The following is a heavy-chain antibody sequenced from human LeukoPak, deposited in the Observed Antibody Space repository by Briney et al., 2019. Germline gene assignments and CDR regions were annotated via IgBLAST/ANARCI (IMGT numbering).Heavy chain of an antibody. V-gene: IGHV3-66*01. D-gene: IGHD3-9*01. CDR1: GFAASSIY. J-gene: IGHJ5*02. Sequence: GGSLRLSCAVSGFAASSIYMSWGRQGPGEWLGWVSVIYSGVSTSYADSVRGRFTIYRDNSKTSLYLQTHSLRAEDTAVYYCEREIMTGYYWSAANYFDPWGQGTLVTVSS. CDR2: IYSGVST. CDR3: EREIMTGYYWSAANYFDP.